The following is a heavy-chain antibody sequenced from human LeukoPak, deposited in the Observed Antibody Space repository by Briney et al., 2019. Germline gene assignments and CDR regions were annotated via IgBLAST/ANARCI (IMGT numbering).Heavy chain of an antibody. D-gene: IGHD3-22*01. V-gene: IGHV4-59*01. CDR1: GGSISTYY. CDR2: IYYSGST. J-gene: IGHJ4*02. Sequence: SETLSLTCTVSGGSISTYYWGWIRQPPGKGLEWIGYIYYSGSTNYNPSLKSRVTISLDTSKNQFSLKLNSVTAADTAMYYCARSFSPNYYDLLDYWGQGTLVTVSS. CDR3: ARSFSPNYYDLLDY.